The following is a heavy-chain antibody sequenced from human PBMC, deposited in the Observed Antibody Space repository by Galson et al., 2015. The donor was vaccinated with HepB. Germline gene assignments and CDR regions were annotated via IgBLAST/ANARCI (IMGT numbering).Heavy chain of an antibody. J-gene: IGHJ4*02. V-gene: IGHV3-30-3*01. D-gene: IGHD6-19*01. CDR1: GFSFSSYA. Sequence: SLRLSCAGSGFSFSSYAMHWARQAPGKGLEWVAVISYDGSNEYYADSVRGRFSISRDNSENTLHLQMNSLRVEDTALYYCARAYNSGWQIDDWGQGTLVTVSS. CDR3: ARAYNSGWQIDD. CDR2: ISYDGSNE.